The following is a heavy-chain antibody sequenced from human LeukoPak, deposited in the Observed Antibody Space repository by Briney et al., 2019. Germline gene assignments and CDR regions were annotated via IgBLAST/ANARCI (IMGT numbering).Heavy chain of an antibody. V-gene: IGHV3-64D*06. Sequence: GGSLRLSCSASGFTFSSYAMHWVRQAPGKGLEYVSAISSNGGSTYYADSVKGRFTISRDNSKNTLYLQMSSLRAEDTAVYYCVKDRGITIFRSHGMDVWGQGTTVTVSS. J-gene: IGHJ6*02. CDR1: GFTFSSYA. CDR2: ISSNGGST. D-gene: IGHD3-9*01. CDR3: VKDRGITIFRSHGMDV.